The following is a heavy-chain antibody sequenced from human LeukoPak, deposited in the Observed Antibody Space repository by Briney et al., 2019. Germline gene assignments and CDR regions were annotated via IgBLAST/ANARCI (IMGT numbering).Heavy chain of an antibody. J-gene: IGHJ4*02. CDR2: ITNDGSST. CDR3: VRDLGGRSGH. D-gene: IGHD1-26*01. V-gene: IGHV3-74*01. CDR1: GLTFSSHW. Sequence: GGSLRLSCAASGLTFSSHWMHWVRQAPGKGLVWVSRITNDGSSTNYADSVKGRSTIFRDNAKNTLYLQMNSLRAEDTAVYYCVRDLGGRSGHWGQGTLVTVSS.